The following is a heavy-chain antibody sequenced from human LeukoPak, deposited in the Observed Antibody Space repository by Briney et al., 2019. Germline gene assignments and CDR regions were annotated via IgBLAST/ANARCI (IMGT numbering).Heavy chain of an antibody. CDR1: GFTFSSYG. CDR2: IRYDGSNK. Sequence: GGSLRLSCAASGFTFSSYGMHWVRQAPGKGLEWVAFIRYDGSNKYYADSVKGRFTISRDNSKNTLYLQMNSLRAEDTAVYYCVYYDSSGFPSWGQGTLVTVSS. CDR3: VYYDSSGFPS. J-gene: IGHJ4*02. V-gene: IGHV3-30*02. D-gene: IGHD3-22*01.